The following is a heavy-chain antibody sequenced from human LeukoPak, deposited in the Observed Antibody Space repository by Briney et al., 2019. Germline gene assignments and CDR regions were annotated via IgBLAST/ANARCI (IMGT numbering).Heavy chain of an antibody. CDR2: INAGNGNT. V-gene: IGHV1-3*01. CDR1: GYTFTSYA. Sequence: ASVKVSCKASGYTFTSYAMHWVRQAPGQRLEWMGWINAGNGNTKYSQKFQGRVTITRDTSASTAYMELSRLTSDDMAVYYCSRGEVDGPDFDYWGQGTLVTVSS. D-gene: IGHD1-26*01. J-gene: IGHJ4*02. CDR3: SRGEVDGPDFDY.